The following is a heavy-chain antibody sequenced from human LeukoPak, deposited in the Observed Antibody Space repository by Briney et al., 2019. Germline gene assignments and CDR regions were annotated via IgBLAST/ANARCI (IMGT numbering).Heavy chain of an antibody. Sequence: SETLSLTCTVSGGSISSYYWSWIRQPAGKGLEWIGRIYTSVGTNYNPSLKSRVTMSVDTSKNQFSLKLSSVTAADTAVYYCARDLKYCSGGSCYLAFAFDIWGQGTMVTVSS. CDR2: IYTSVGT. CDR1: GGSISSYY. CDR3: ARDLKYCSGGSCYLAFAFDI. D-gene: IGHD2-15*01. J-gene: IGHJ3*02. V-gene: IGHV4-4*07.